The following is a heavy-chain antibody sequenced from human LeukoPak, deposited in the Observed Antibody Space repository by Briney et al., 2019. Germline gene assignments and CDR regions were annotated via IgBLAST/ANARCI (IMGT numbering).Heavy chain of an antibody. CDR3: ARDPYCSSTSCQFDY. J-gene: IGHJ4*02. V-gene: IGHV3-53*01. Sequence: GGSLRLSCAASGFTVSSNYMSWVRQAPAKGLEWVSVIYSGGSTYYADSVKGRFTISRDNSKNTLYLQVNSLRAEGTAVYYCARDPYCSSTSCQFDYWGQGTLVTVSS. CDR1: GFTVSSNY. CDR2: IYSGGST. D-gene: IGHD2-2*01.